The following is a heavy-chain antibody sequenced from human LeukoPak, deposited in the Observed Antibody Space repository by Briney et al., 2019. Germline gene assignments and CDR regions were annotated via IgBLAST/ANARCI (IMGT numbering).Heavy chain of an antibody. CDR1: GGSFSGYY. V-gene: IGHV4-34*01. CDR3: ARGLRQPRHYYYYMDV. D-gene: IGHD1-1*01. CDR2: INHSGST. Sequence: SETLSLTCAVYGGSFSGYYWSWIRQPPGKGLEWIGEINHSGSTNYNPSLKSRVTISVDTPKNQFSLKLSSVTAADTAVYYCARGLRQPRHYYYYMDVWGKGTTVTVSS. J-gene: IGHJ6*03.